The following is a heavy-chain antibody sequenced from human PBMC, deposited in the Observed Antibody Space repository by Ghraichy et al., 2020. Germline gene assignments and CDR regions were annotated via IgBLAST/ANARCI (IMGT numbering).Heavy chain of an antibody. CDR3: ARDAIWFGELLEPYYYYGMDV. CDR2: IKQDGSEK. J-gene: IGHJ6*02. CDR1: GFTFSSYW. Sequence: GESLNISCAASGFTFSSYWMSWVRQAPGKGLEWVANIKQDGSEKYYVDSVKGRFTISRDNAKNSLYLQMNSLRAEDTAVYYCARDAIWFGELLEPYYYYGMDVWGQGTTVTVSS. D-gene: IGHD3-10*01. V-gene: IGHV3-7*03.